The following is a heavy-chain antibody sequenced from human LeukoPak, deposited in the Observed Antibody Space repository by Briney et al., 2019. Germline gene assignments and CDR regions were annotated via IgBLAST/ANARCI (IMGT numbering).Heavy chain of an antibody. V-gene: IGHV4-34*01. D-gene: IGHD3-10*01. CDR2: INHSGST. Sequence: SETLSLTCAVYGGSFSGYYWSWIRQPPGKGLEWIGEINHSGSTNYNPSLKSRVTISVDTSKNQFSLKLSSVTAADTAVYYCARHGSGSYYYYYYMDVWGKGTTVTISS. CDR3: ARHGSGSYYYYYYMDV. J-gene: IGHJ6*03. CDR1: GGSFSGYY.